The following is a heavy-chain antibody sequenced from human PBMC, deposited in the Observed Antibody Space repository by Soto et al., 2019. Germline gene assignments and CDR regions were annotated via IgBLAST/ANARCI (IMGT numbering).Heavy chain of an antibody. CDR1: GDSISTDY. V-gene: IGHV4-59*04. Sequence: PSETLSLTCTVSGDSISTDYWSWIRQSPGKGLEWIGFIYYSGSTYYNPSLKSRVTISVDTSKNQFSLKLSSVTAADTAVYYCARIPYYDSSGSFDPWGQGTLVTVSS. J-gene: IGHJ5*02. D-gene: IGHD3-22*01. CDR3: ARIPYYDSSGSFDP. CDR2: IYYSGST.